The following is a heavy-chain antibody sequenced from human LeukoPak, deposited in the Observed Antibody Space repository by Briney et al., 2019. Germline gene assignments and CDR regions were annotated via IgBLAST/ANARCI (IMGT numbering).Heavy chain of an antibody. V-gene: IGHV1-8*01. J-gene: IGHJ4*02. CDR2: MNPNSGNS. CDR3: AREGPDY. CDR1: GYTFTNYD. Sequence: ASVKVSCKASGYTFTNYDINWVRQATGQGLEWMGYMNPNSGNSAYAQKFQGGVTITTDASISTASMELSGLRSEDTARYYCAREGPDYWGQGTLVTVSS.